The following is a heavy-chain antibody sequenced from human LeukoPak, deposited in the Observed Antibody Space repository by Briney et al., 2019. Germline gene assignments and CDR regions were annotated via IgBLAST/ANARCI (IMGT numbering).Heavy chain of an antibody. CDR1: GFNFNDYG. CDR3: ARKMKTGDRVGTFDI. Sequence: GGSLKLSCAASGFNFNDYGMSWVRQGPGKGLEWVSFISGSGRSSNYADSVKGRFTISRDNAKNSLYLQMNSLTAEDTAVYYCARKMKTGDRVGTFDIWGQGTMVTVSS. CDR2: ISGSGRSS. V-gene: IGHV3-20*04. D-gene: IGHD1-1*01. J-gene: IGHJ3*02.